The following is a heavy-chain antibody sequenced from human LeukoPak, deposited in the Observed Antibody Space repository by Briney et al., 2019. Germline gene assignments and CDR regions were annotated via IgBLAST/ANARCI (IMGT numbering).Heavy chain of an antibody. Sequence: PGGSLRLSCAASGFTFSSYAMSWVRQGPGKGLVWVSAISGSGGSTYYADSVKGRFTISRDNSKNTLYLQMNSLRAEDTAVYYCAKDCASGSYYDWGQGTLVTVSS. D-gene: IGHD1-26*01. CDR3: AKDCASGSYYD. CDR1: GFTFSSYA. CDR2: ISGSGGST. J-gene: IGHJ4*02. V-gene: IGHV3-23*01.